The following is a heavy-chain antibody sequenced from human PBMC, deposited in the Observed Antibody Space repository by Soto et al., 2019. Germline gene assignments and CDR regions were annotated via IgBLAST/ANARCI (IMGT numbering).Heavy chain of an antibody. CDR3: ARGRVVVVVAALSLDY. D-gene: IGHD2-15*01. V-gene: IGHV4-34*01. CDR1: GGSFSGYY. Sequence: SETLSLTCAVYGGSFSGYYWSWIRQPPGKGLEWIGEINHSGSTNYNPSLKSRVTISVDTSKNQFSLKLSSVTAADTAVYYCARGRVVVVVAALSLDYWGQGTLVTVSS. J-gene: IGHJ4*02. CDR2: INHSGST.